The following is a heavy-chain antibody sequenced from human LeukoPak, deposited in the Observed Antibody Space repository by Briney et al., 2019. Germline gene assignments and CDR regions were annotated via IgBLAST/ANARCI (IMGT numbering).Heavy chain of an antibody. CDR3: ARASYYYDSSGPR. V-gene: IGHV4-34*01. CDR1: GGTFSGYY. Sequence: SETLSLTCAVYGGTFSGYYWSWIRQPPGKGLEWIGEINHSGSTNYNPSPKSRVTISVDTSKNQFSLKLSSVTAADTAVYYCARASYYYDSSGPRWGQGTLVTVSS. CDR2: INHSGST. D-gene: IGHD3-22*01. J-gene: IGHJ4*02.